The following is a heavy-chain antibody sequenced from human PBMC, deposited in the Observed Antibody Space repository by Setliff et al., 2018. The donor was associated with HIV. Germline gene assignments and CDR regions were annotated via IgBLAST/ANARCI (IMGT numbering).Heavy chain of an antibody. J-gene: IGHJ3*02. D-gene: IGHD2-8*01. CDR1: GYTFSGYY. CDR3: ASKLYCTNGVCLDAFDI. V-gene: IGHV1-2*06. CDR2: INPKSGGT. Sequence: ASVKVSCKASGYTFSGYYLHWVRQAPGQGLQWMGRINPKSGGTHYAQKFQGRVNMSRDTSISTAYMELSRLRSDDTAVYYCASKLYCTNGVCLDAFDIWGQGTMVTVSS.